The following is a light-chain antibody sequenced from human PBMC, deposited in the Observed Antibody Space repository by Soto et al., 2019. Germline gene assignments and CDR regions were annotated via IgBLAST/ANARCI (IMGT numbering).Light chain of an antibody. CDR1: QTVSGSY. V-gene: IGKV3D-20*02. CDR2: DAY. CDR3: QQRGKWPST. Sequence: ENVLTQSPGTLSLSPGERATLSCRASQTVSGSYVAWYQQKPGQTPRLLIYDAYTRATGVGDRFTGSGSATDFSLTITSLEPEDFAVYYCQQRGKWPSTFGPGTKVDI. J-gene: IGKJ2*02.